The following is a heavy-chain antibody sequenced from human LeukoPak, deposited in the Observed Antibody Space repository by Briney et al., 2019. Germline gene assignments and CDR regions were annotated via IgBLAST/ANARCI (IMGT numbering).Heavy chain of an antibody. CDR1: GGSLSSGGYY. D-gene: IGHD5-18*01. V-gene: IGHV4-31*03. CDR2: IYYSGST. J-gene: IGHJ4*02. CDR3: ARGYGYSYLFDY. Sequence: PSETLSLTCTVSGGSLSSGGYYWSWLRQHPGKGLEWIGYIYYSGSTYYNPSLKSRVTISVDTSKNQFSLKLSSVTAADTAVYYCARGYGYSYLFDYWGQGTLVTVSS.